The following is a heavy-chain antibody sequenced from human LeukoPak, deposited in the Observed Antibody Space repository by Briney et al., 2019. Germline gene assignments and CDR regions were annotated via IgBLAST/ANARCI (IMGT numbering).Heavy chain of an antibody. Sequence: QPGGSLRLSCAASGFTFNGYSMNWVRQAPGKGLEWISFIRHDSSDIYYADSVKGRFTISRDNAKNSLYLQMNSLRADDTAVYYCAREWFGELIWGQGTLVTVSS. CDR3: AREWFGELI. D-gene: IGHD3-10*01. CDR2: IRHDSSDI. V-gene: IGHV3-48*01. CDR1: GFTFNGYS. J-gene: IGHJ4*02.